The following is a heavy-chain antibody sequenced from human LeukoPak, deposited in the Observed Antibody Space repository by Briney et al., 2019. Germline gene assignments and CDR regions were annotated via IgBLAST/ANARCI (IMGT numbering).Heavy chain of an antibody. CDR1: GFTFSSAW. J-gene: IGHJ4*02. CDR2: IKRNTDGGTA. CDR3: TTYSSRWFYCDS. Sequence: GGSLRLSCAASGFTFSSAWMSWVRQAPGKGLEWVGRIKRNTDGGTAEYAAPVKGRFTISRDDSKNTLHLQMNSLKTEDTAVYYCTTYSSRWFYCDSWGQGILVTVSS. D-gene: IGHD6-13*01. V-gene: IGHV3-15*01.